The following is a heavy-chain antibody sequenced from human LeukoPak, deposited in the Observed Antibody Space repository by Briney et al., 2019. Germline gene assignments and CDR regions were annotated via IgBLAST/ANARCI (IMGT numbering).Heavy chain of an antibody. D-gene: IGHD5-18*01. CDR2: IYYSGST. V-gene: IGHV4-59*08. Sequence: SETLSLTCTVSGGSITSYYWSWIRQPPGKGLEWIGCIYYSGSTSYNPSLKSQVTISVDTSKNQFSLKLTSVTAADTAVYHCARQTAMGDFDYWGQGTLVTVSS. J-gene: IGHJ4*02. CDR1: GGSITSYY. CDR3: ARQTAMGDFDY.